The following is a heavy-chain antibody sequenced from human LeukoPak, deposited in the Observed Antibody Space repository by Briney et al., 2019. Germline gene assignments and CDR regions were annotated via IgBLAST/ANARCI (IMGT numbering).Heavy chain of an antibody. CDR1: GGSISSYY. V-gene: IGHV4-59*01. Sequence: SETLSLTCTVYGGSISSYYWSSIRQPPGKGLEWIGYIYYSGSTNYNPSLKSRVTISVDTSKNQFSLKLSSVTAADTAVYYCARDFWSGYTRGDWFDPWGQGTLVTVSS. J-gene: IGHJ5*02. D-gene: IGHD3-3*01. CDR2: IYYSGST. CDR3: ARDFWSGYTRGDWFDP.